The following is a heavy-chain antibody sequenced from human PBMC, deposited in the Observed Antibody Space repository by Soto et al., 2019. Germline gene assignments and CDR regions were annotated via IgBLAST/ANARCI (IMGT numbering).Heavy chain of an antibody. CDR2: IRSKAYGGTT. CDR3: TRDIAAADDYYYYYGMDV. Sequence: SLRLSCTASGFTFGDYAMSWFRQARGKGLEWVGFIRSKAYGGTTEYAASVKGRFTISRDDSKSIAYLQMNSLKTEDTAVYYCTRDIAAADDYYYYYGMDVWGQGTTVT. D-gene: IGHD6-13*01. CDR1: GFTFGDYA. V-gene: IGHV3-49*03. J-gene: IGHJ6*02.